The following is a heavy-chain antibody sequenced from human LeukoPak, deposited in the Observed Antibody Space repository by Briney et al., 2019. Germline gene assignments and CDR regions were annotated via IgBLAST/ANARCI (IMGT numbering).Heavy chain of an antibody. V-gene: IGHV3-30*18. J-gene: IGHJ3*01. Sequence: GGSLRLSCAASGFAVSNNGMHWVRQAPGKGLEWVAVISFHGNLKYYADSVKGRFTISRDNSKNTLCLQMSSLRPEDTAVYYCAKDTTWYGAFDVWGQGTMVTVSS. CDR3: AKDTTWYGAFDV. CDR2: ISFHGNLK. CDR1: GFAVSNNG. D-gene: IGHD2-2*01.